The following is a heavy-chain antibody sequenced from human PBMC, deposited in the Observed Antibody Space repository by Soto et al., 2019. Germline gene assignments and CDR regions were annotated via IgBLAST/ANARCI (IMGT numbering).Heavy chain of an antibody. CDR1: GFTFSSYA. D-gene: IGHD2-2*01. Sequence: EVQLLESGGGLVQPGGSLRLSCAASGFTFSSYAMSWVRQAPGKGLEWVSAISGSGGSTYYADSVKGRFTISRDISKNTLYLQMNSLRAEDTAVYYCAKWTDIVVVPAAPNDAFDIWGQGTMVTVSS. CDR2: ISGSGGST. V-gene: IGHV3-23*01. CDR3: AKWTDIVVVPAAPNDAFDI. J-gene: IGHJ3*02.